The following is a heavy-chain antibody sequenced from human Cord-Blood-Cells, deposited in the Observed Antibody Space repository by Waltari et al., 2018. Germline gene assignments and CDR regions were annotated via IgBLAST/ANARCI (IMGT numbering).Heavy chain of an antibody. CDR2: FDPEDGET. V-gene: IGHV1-24*01. Sequence: QVQLVQSGAEVKKPGASVKASCKVSGYTLTELSMHWVRQAPGKGLEWMGGFDPEDGETIYAQKCQGRVTMTEDTSTDTAYMELSSLRSEDTAVYYCATLGDYDFWSGIFDYWGQGTLVTVSS. CDR1: GYTLTELS. CDR3: ATLGDYDFWSGIFDY. J-gene: IGHJ4*02. D-gene: IGHD3-3*01.